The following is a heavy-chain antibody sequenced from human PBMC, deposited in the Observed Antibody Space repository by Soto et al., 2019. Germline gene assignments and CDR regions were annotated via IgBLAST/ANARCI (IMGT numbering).Heavy chain of an antibody. CDR1: GGTFSSYA. CDR3: ARDGVEYQLLWGWFDP. CDR2: IIPIFGTA. J-gene: IGHJ5*02. Sequence: QVQLVQSGAEVKKPGSSVKVSCKASGGTFSSYAISWVRQAPGQGLEWMGGIIPIFGTANYAQKFQGRVTITADESRSTAYMELSSLRSEDTAGYYCARDGVEYQLLWGWFDPWGQGTLVTVSS. V-gene: IGHV1-69*01. D-gene: IGHD2-2*01.